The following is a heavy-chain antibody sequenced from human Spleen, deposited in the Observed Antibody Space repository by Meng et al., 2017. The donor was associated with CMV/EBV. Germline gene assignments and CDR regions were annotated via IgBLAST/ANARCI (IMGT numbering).Heavy chain of an antibody. CDR3: AKDRPLGFDP. Sequence: GESLKISCAASGFTFSRYWMHWDRQAPGKGLVWVSRTNSDGSSATYADSVKGRFTISRDNAKNTLYLQMNSLRAEDTAVYYCAKDRPLGFDPWGQGTLVTVSS. CDR1: GFTFSRYW. D-gene: IGHD6-6*01. J-gene: IGHJ5*02. CDR2: TNSDGSSA. V-gene: IGHV3-74*01.